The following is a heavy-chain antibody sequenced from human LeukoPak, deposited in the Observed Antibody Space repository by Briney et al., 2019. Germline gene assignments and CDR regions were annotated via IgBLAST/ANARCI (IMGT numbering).Heavy chain of an antibody. J-gene: IGHJ4*02. CDR2: IRYDGSNK. Sequence: GGSLRLSCAASGFTFSSYGMHWVRQAPGKGLEWVAFIRYDGSNKYYAYSVKGLFTISRDNSKNTLYLQMNSLRAEDTAVYYCAKDLAPNLWFGELSDYWGQGTLVTVSS. CDR1: GFTFSSYG. CDR3: AKDLAPNLWFGELSDY. D-gene: IGHD3-10*01. V-gene: IGHV3-30*02.